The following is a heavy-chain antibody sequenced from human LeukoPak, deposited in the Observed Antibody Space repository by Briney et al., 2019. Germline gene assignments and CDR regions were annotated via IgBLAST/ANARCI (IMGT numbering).Heavy chain of an antibody. V-gene: IGHV4-34*01. D-gene: IGHD2-15*01. CDR2: INHSGST. Sequence: PSETLSLTCAVYGGSFSGYYWSWIRQPPGKGLEWIGEINHSGSTNYNPSLKSRVTISVDTSKNQFSLKLSSVTAADTAVYYCARGLAVVVVAAWDREFGLKPSRFDYWGQGTLVTVSS. J-gene: IGHJ4*02. CDR3: ARGLAVVVVAAWDREFGLKPSRFDY. CDR1: GGSFSGYY.